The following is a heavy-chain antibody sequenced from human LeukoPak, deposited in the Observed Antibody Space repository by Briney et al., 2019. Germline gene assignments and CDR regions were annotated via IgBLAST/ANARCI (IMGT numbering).Heavy chain of an antibody. V-gene: IGHV3-23*01. CDR2: ISGGGGST. Sequence: GGSLRLSCVASGFTSSSYAMSWVRQAPGKGLEWVSAISGGGGSTYYADSVKGRFTISRDNSKNTLYLQMNSLRAEDTAVYYCAKDSGVVVPAAIIPNWFDPWGQGTLVTVSS. J-gene: IGHJ5*02. CDR1: GFTSSSYA. D-gene: IGHD2-2*02. CDR3: AKDSGVVVPAAIIPNWFDP.